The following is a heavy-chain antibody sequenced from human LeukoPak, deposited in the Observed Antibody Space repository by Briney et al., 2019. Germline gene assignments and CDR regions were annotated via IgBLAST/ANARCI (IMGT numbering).Heavy chain of an antibody. D-gene: IGHD5/OR15-5a*01. CDR1: GFTFRSYG. Sequence: GGSLRLSCAASGFTFRSYGMHWVRQAPGKGLEWVAFIRYDGGNEYYADSVKGRFTISRDNSKNTLYLQMNSLRAEDTAVYSCAKCLEHLDGFDYWGQGTLVTVSS. CDR3: AKCLEHLDGFDY. V-gene: IGHV3-30*02. J-gene: IGHJ4*02. CDR2: IRYDGGNE.